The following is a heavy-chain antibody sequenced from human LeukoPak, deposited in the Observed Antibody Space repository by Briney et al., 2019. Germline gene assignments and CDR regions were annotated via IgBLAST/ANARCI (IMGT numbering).Heavy chain of an antibody. CDR2: IVVGSGNT. D-gene: IGHD3-22*01. Sequence: SVKVSCKASGFTFTSSAVQWVRQARGQRLEWIGWIVVGSGNTNYAQKFQERVTITRDMSTSTAYMELSSLRSEDTAVYYCAAVGINYYDSSGYPPYYFDYWGQGTLVTVSS. J-gene: IGHJ4*02. V-gene: IGHV1-58*01. CDR3: AAVGINYYDSSGYPPYYFDY. CDR1: GFTFTSSA.